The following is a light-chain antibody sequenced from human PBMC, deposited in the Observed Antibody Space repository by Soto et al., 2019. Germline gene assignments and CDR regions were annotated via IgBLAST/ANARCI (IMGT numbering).Light chain of an antibody. J-gene: IGKJ4*01. Sequence: EIVLTQSPATLSVSPGERATLSCRASQSVSSNLAWYQQKPGQAPRLLMFGASTRATNISARFSGSGYGTEFTLTISSLQSEDFAVYYCQQYFNWPPLTFGGGTKVEIK. V-gene: IGKV3-15*01. CDR3: QQYFNWPPLT. CDR1: QSVSSN. CDR2: GAS.